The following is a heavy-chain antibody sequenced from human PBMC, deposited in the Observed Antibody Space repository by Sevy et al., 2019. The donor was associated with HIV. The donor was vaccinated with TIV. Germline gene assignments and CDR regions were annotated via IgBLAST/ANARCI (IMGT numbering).Heavy chain of an antibody. CDR2: ISGSGGST. J-gene: IGHJ4*02. V-gene: IGHV3-23*01. Sequence: GGSLRLSCAASGFTFSSYAMSWVRQAPGKGLEWVSAISGSGGSTYYADSVKGRFTISRDNSKNKLYLQMNSLRAEDTAVYYCAKGRYSSSWYHDYWGQGTLVTVSS. D-gene: IGHD6-13*01. CDR1: GFTFSSYA. CDR3: AKGRYSSSWYHDY.